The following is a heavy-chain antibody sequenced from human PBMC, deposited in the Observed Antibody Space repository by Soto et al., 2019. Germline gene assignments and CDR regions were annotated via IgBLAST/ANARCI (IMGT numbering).Heavy chain of an antibody. J-gene: IGHJ4*02. CDR3: ARVFSSGSGWMYYFDF. Sequence: QVQLQESGPGLVKPSETLSLTCTVSSDSIAGENWWSWVRQPPGLGLEWIGEVFHTGGTNYNPSLKSRVTMEVDKSKNQFSLKLISATAADTAVYYCARVFSSGSGWMYYFDFSGQGTLVSVSS. D-gene: IGHD6-19*01. V-gene: IGHV4-4*02. CDR1: SDSIAGENW. CDR2: VFHTGGT.